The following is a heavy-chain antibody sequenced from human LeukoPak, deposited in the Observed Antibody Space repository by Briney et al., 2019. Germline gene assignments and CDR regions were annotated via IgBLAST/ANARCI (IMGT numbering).Heavy chain of an antibody. Sequence: GGSLRLSCAASGFSFSNYGMHWVRQAPGKGPEWVAATSYDAGNKYYADSVKGRFTISRDNSKNTLYLQMNSLRAEDTAVYFCAKVTRLPWDYDAFDVWGQGTMVTVSS. CDR2: TSYDAGNK. CDR1: GFSFSNYG. V-gene: IGHV3-30*18. D-gene: IGHD2-21*02. J-gene: IGHJ3*01. CDR3: AKVTRLPWDYDAFDV.